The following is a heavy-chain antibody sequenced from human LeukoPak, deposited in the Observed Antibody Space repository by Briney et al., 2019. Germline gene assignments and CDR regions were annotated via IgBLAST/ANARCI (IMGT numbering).Heavy chain of an antibody. CDR1: WYYIRRGYL. V-gene: IGHV4-38-2*01. CDR3: ARGVYHMDV. J-gene: IGHJ6*03. Sequence: SETLSLTYAVSWYYIRRGYLWGWIRQPPGKGLEWIGNIHGSGTTHYNPSLKSRVTILVDTSKNLFSLKLTSVTAADTAVYYCARGVYHMDVWGRGTTVTVSS. CDR2: IHGSGTT.